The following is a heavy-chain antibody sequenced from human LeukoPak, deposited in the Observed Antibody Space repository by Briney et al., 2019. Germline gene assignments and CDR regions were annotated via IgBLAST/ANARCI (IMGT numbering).Heavy chain of an antibody. CDR1: GFTFSDHY. D-gene: IGHD3-22*01. V-gene: IGHV3-72*01. J-gene: IGHJ4*02. CDR3: ARADDSSGYYLG. CDR2: TRNKANSYTT. Sequence: GGSLRLSCAASGFTFSDHYMDWVRQAPGKGLEWVGRTRNKANSYTTEYAASVKGRFTISRDDSKNSLYLQMNSLKTEDTAVYYCARADDSSGYYLGWGQGTLVTVSS.